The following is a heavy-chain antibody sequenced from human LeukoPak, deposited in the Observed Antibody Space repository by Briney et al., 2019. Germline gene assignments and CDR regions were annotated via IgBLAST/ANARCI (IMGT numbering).Heavy chain of an antibody. CDR1: GGSFSGYY. CDR3: ARKDFWSGYYT. D-gene: IGHD3-3*01. J-gene: IGHJ5*02. V-gene: IGHV4-34*01. Sequence: PSETLSLTCAVYGGSFSGYYWSWIRQSPGKGLEWIGEINHSGSTNYNPSLKSRVTISVDTSKNQFSLKLSSVTAADTAVYYCARKDFWSGYYTWGQGTLVTVSS. CDR2: INHSGST.